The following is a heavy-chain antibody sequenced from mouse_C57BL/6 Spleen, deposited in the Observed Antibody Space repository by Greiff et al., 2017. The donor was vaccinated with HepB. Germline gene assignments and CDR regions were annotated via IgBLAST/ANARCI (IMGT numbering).Heavy chain of an antibody. CDR2: ISDGGSYT. V-gene: IGHV5-4*01. CDR3: ARGSQLGEDYFDY. D-gene: IGHD4-1*02. J-gene: IGHJ2*01. CDR1: GFTFSSYA. Sequence: EVHLVESGGGLVKPGGSLKLSCAASGFTFSSYAMSWVRQTPEKRLEWVATISDGGSYTYYPDNVKGRFTISRDNAKNNLYLQMSHLKSEDTAMYYCARGSQLGEDYFDYWGQGTTLTVSS.